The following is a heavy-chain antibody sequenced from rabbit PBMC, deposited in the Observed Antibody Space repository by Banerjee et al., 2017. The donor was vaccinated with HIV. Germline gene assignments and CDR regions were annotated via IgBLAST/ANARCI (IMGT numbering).Heavy chain of an antibody. CDR2: KTTSTGST. V-gene: IGHV1S45*01. CDR1: GFTISSTYW. D-gene: IGHD1-1*01. Sequence: QEQLVESGGGLVQPEGSLTLTCTASGFTISSTYWMCWVRQAPGKGLEWIGCKTTSTGSTWYASWAKGRFTISKTSSTTVTLQMTSLTAADTATYFCAKIDSDYYGAFNLWGPGTLVTVS. CDR3: AKIDSDYYGAFNL. J-gene: IGHJ4*01.